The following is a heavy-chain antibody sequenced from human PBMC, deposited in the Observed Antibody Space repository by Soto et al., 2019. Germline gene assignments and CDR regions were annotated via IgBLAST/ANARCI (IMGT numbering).Heavy chain of an antibody. J-gene: IGHJ5*02. CDR1: GGSFSGYY. CDR3: ARGRGRSFDP. V-gene: IGHV4-34*01. CDR2: INHSGST. D-gene: IGHD5-12*01. Sequence: QVRLQQWGVGLLKPSETLSLTCAVYGGSFSGYYWSWIRQPPGKGLEWIGEINHSGSTNYNPSLKSRVTISVDTSKNQFSLKLSSVTAADTAVYYCARGRGRSFDPWGQGTLVTVSS.